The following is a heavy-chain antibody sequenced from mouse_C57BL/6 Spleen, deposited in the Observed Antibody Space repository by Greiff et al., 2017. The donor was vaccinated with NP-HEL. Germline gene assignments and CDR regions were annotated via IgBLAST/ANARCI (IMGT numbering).Heavy chain of an antibody. CDR1: GYTFTDYY. V-gene: IGHV1-26*01. CDR2: INPNNGGT. J-gene: IGHJ4*01. Sequence: EVQLQQSGPELVKPGASVKISCKASGYTFTDYYMNWVKQSHGKSLEWIGDINPNNGGTSYNQKFKGKATLTVDKSSSTAYMELRSLTSEDSAVYYCARSNPDYAMDYWGQGTSVTVSS. CDR3: ARSNPDYAMDY.